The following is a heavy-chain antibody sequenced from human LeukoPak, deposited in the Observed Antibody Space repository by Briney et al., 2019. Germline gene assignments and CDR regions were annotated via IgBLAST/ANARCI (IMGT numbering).Heavy chain of an antibody. CDR2: IKQDGSKK. Sequence: GGSLRLSCVASGFPFSSYWMTWVRQAPGKGLEWVANIKQDGSKKSYVDSVKGRFTISRDTSKNTLHLQMNSLTAEDTAVYYCAKPQVGDLYYFDYWGQGTLVTVSS. V-gene: IGHV3-7*03. CDR3: AKPQVGDLYYFDY. CDR1: GFPFSSYW. D-gene: IGHD1-26*01. J-gene: IGHJ4*02.